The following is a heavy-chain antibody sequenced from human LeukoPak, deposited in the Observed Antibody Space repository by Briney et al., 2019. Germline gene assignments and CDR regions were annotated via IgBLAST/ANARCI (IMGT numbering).Heavy chain of an antibody. D-gene: IGHD3-22*01. CDR3: ARTFYYDSSNWFDP. V-gene: IGHV4-59*01. Sequence: SETLSLTCTVSGGSISSYYWSWIRQPPGKGLEWIGYIYYSGSTNYNPSLKSRVTISVDTSRNQFSLKLSSVTAADTAVYYCARTFYYDSSNWFDPWGQGTLVTVSS. CDR1: GGSISSYY. CDR2: IYYSGST. J-gene: IGHJ5*02.